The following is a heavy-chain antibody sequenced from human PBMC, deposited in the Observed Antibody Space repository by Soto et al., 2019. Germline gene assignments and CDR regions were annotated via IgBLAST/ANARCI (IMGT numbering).Heavy chain of an antibody. CDR2: INHSGST. CDR1: GGSFSGYY. Sequence: LSLTCAVYGGSFSGYYWSWIRQPPGKGLEWIGEINHSGSTNYNPSLKSRVTISVDTSKNQFSLKLSSVTAADTAVYYCERGRYSSKNLGYWGKGTLVTV. CDR3: ERGRYSSKNLGY. J-gene: IGHJ4*02. D-gene: IGHD6-13*01. V-gene: IGHV4-34*01.